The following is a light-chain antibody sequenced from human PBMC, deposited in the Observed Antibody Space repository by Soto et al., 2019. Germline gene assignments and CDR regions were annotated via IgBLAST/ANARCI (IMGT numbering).Light chain of an antibody. CDR3: SSYTSSSTL. Sequence: QSALTQPASVPGSPGQSIAISCTGTSSDVGRYDYVSWYQQHPGKAPKLIISGVSNRPSGVSDRFSGSKSGNTASLTISGLRAEDEAEYHCSSYTSSSTLFGGGTQLTVL. CDR2: GVS. CDR1: SSDVGRYDY. V-gene: IGLV2-14*03. J-gene: IGLJ2*01.